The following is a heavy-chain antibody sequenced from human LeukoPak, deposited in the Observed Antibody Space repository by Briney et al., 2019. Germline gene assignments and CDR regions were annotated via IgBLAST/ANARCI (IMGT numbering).Heavy chain of an antibody. D-gene: IGHD3-22*01. Sequence: PRASVTASCKASGYTFTTYNINWVRQAPGQGLEWMGWISAYNGNTNYAQKLQGRVTMTTDTSTSTAYMELRSLRSDDTAVYYCARDLSQGYYDSSGYLDYWGQGTLVAVSS. CDR2: ISAYNGNT. J-gene: IGHJ4*02. CDR1: GYTFTTYN. V-gene: IGHV1-18*01. CDR3: ARDLSQGYYDSSGYLDY.